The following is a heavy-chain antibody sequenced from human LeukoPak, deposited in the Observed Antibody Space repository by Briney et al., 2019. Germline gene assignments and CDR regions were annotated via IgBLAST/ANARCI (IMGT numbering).Heavy chain of an antibody. J-gene: IGHJ3*02. CDR1: GGTFSSYA. CDR2: IIPIFGTA. Sequence: SVKVSCKASGGTFSSYAISWVRQAPGQGLEWMGGIIPIFGTANYAKKFQGRVTITADESTSTAYMELSSLRSEDTAVYYCASRASLDIVVVVAGAHNDAFDIWGQGTMVTVSS. V-gene: IGHV1-69*01. CDR3: ASRASLDIVVVVAGAHNDAFDI. D-gene: IGHD2-15*01.